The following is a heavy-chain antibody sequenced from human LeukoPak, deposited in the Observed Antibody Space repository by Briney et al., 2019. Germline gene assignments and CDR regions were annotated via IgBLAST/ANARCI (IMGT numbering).Heavy chain of an antibody. J-gene: IGHJ4*02. CDR1: GGSISSGSYY. Sequence: SETLSLTCTVSGGSISSGSYYWSWIPQPAGKGLEWIGRIYTSGSTNYNPSLKSRVTISVDTSKNQFSLKLSSVTAADTAVYYCARPHKDIVVVPAPEDTERYYFDYWGQGTLVTVSS. CDR3: ARPHKDIVVVPAPEDTERYYFDY. V-gene: IGHV4-61*02. CDR2: IYTSGST. D-gene: IGHD2-2*01.